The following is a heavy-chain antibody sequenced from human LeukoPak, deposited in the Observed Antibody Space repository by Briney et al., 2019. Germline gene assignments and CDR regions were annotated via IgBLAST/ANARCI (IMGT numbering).Heavy chain of an antibody. CDR1: GFTFSSYA. D-gene: IGHD3-16*01. CDR2: ISYDGSNK. V-gene: IGHV3-30*04. J-gene: IGHJ4*02. CDR3: ARDRGYDYVWGSVGFDY. Sequence: GRSLRLSCAASGFTFSSYAMHWVRQAPGKGLEWVAVISYDGSNKYYADSVKGRFTISRDNSKNTLYLQMNSLRAEDTAVYYCARDRGYDYVWGSVGFDYWGQGTLVTVSS.